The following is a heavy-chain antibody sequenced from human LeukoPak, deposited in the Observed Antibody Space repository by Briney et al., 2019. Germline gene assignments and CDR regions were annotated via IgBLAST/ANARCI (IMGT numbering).Heavy chain of an antibody. D-gene: IGHD2-2*01. J-gene: IGHJ6*03. Sequence: GASVTVSCKASGYTFSSYGLSWVGQAPGQGLEWMGRITTYNGNTKYAQNLQGRVTMTTDTSTSTAYMELRSLRSDDTAVYYCARGIVPAARDYYYYYMDVWGKGTTVTVSS. CDR2: ITTYNGNT. CDR1: GYTFSSYG. V-gene: IGHV1-18*01. CDR3: ARGIVPAARDYYYYYMDV.